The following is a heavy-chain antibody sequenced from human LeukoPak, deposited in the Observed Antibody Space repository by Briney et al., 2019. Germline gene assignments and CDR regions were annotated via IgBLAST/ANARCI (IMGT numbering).Heavy chain of an antibody. CDR1: GGSINSYY. CDR2: IYYSGST. Sequence: SETLSLTCTVSGGSINSYYWSWIRQPPGKGLEWIGSIYYSGSTYYNPSLKSRVTISVDTSKNQFSLKLSSVTAADTAVYYCARHAGKGWFDPWGQGTLVTVSS. V-gene: IGHV4-59*05. D-gene: IGHD3-10*01. J-gene: IGHJ5*02. CDR3: ARHAGKGWFDP.